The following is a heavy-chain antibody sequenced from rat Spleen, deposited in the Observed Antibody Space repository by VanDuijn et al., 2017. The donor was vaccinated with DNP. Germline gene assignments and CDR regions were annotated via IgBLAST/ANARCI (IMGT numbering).Heavy chain of an antibody. V-gene: IGHV5-27*01. D-gene: IGHD1-11*01. J-gene: IGHJ2*01. CDR3: TTDFERGY. Sequence: EVQVVESGGGLVQPGRSMTVSCVASGFTFTNSDMAWVRQAPTKGLEWVASISTSGGSTSYRNSVKGRFTISRDNAKSTLYLQMNSLRSEDTATYYCTTDFERGYWGQGVMVTVSS. CDR2: ISTSGGST. CDR1: GFTFTNSD.